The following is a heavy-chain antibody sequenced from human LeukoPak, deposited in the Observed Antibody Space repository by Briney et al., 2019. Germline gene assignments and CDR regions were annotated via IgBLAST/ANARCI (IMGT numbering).Heavy chain of an antibody. CDR2: INSDGSST. CDR1: GFTFSSYW. Sequence: PGGSLRLSCAASGFTFSSYWMHWVRHAPGKGLVWVSRINSDGSSTSYADSVKGRFTISRDNAKNTLYLQMNSLRAEDTAVYYCARDLGFPNDYGGNNWFDPWGQGTLVTVSS. CDR3: ARDLGFPNDYGGNNWFDP. D-gene: IGHD4-23*01. J-gene: IGHJ5*02. V-gene: IGHV3-74*01.